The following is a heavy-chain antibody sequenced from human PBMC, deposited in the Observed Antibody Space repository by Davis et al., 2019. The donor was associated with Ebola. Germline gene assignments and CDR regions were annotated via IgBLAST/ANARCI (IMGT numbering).Heavy chain of an antibody. V-gene: IGHV1-18*01. CDR1: GYTFNSHG. Sequence: ASVKVSCKASGYTFNSHGISWARQAPGQALEWMAWISAYNGHPNYAQKFQGRLTLTTDTSTSTVYMELRSLTSDDTAEYYCARGRNGGWDFDYWGQGTRVTVSS. D-gene: IGHD6-19*01. CDR2: ISAYNGHP. CDR3: ARGRNGGWDFDY. J-gene: IGHJ4*02.